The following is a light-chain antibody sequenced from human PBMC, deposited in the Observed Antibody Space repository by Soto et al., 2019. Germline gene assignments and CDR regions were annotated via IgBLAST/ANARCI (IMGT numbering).Light chain of an antibody. CDR3: QQRSSWPSIT. V-gene: IGKV3-11*01. J-gene: IGKJ5*01. Sequence: EIVLTQAPATLSLSPGERATLSCRASQSVRSYLAWYQQKPGQAPRLLIYDASNRATGIPARFSGSGSGTDFTLTIGGIEPEDFAVYYCQQRSSWPSITFGQGTRLEI. CDR2: DAS. CDR1: QSVRSY.